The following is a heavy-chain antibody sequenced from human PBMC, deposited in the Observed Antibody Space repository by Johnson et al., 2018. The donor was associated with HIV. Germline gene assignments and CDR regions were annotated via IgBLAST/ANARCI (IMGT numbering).Heavy chain of an antibody. V-gene: IGHV3-74*03. Sequence: VQLVESGGGLVQPGGSLRLSCAASGFTVSSNYMSWVRQAPGKGLVWVSRMNSDGSSTTYADSVKARFTISRDNAKNTLYLQMKTLRAEDTAIYYCAREKEMTRLGAFDVWGQGTVVTVSS. CDR1: GFTVSSNY. D-gene: IGHD3-16*01. CDR3: AREKEMTRLGAFDV. J-gene: IGHJ3*01. CDR2: MNSDGSST.